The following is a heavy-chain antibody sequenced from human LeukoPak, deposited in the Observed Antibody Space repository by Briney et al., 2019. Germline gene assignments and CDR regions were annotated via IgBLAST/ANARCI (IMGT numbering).Heavy chain of an antibody. Sequence: PGGSLRLSCVASGFTFSNFAVHWVRQAPGKGLEWVGFIRSKAFGETAEYAASVKGRFTISRDDSKSIAYLQMNSLKTEDTAVYYCTRDRGSSTLGDYWGQGTLVTVSS. CDR3: TRDRGSSTLGDY. CDR1: GFTFSNFA. CDR2: IRSKAFGETA. D-gene: IGHD7-27*01. V-gene: IGHV3-49*04. J-gene: IGHJ4*02.